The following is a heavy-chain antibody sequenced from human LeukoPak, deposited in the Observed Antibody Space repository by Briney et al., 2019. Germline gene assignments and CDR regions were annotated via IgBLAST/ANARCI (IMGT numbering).Heavy chain of an antibody. CDR1: GGSFSGYY. D-gene: IGHD1-26*01. CDR3: ARDSGSYKPIDY. CDR2: INHSGST. J-gene: IGHJ4*02. V-gene: IGHV4-34*01. Sequence: PSETLSLTCAVYGGSFSGYYWSWIRQPPGKGLEWIGEINHSGSTNYNPSFKSRVTISVDTSKNQFSLKLSSVTAADTAVYYCARDSGSYKPIDYWGQGTLVTVSS.